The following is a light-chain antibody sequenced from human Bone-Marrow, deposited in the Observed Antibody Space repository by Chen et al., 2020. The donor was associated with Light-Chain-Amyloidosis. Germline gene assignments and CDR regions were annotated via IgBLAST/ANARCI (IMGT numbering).Light chain of an antibody. CDR1: DLPTKY. J-gene: IGLJ2*01. Sequence: SYELTPPPSVSVSPGQTARITCSGDDLPTKYAYWYQQKPGQAPVLVIHRDTERPSGISERFSGSSSGTTATLTISGVQAEDEADYHCQSADSSGTYEGIFGGGTKLTVL. CDR2: RDT. V-gene: IGLV3-25*03. CDR3: QSADSSGTYEGI.